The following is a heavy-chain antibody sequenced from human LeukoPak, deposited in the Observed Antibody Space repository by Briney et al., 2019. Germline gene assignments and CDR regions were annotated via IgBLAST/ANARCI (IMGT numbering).Heavy chain of an antibody. Sequence: SVKVSCKASGGTFSSYAISWVRQAPGQGLEWMGRIIPIFGTANYAQKFQGRVTITTDESTSTAYMELRSLRSEDTAVYYCATVTYYYDSSGYKAGFDPWGQGTLVTVSS. CDR1: GGTFSSYA. D-gene: IGHD3-22*01. J-gene: IGHJ5*02. CDR2: IIPIFGTA. V-gene: IGHV1-69*05. CDR3: ATVTYYYDSSGYKAGFDP.